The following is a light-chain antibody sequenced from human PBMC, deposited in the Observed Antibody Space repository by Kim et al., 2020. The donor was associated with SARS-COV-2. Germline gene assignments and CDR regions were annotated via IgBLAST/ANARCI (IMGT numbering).Light chain of an antibody. CDR2: QDS. Sequence: VSVFPGQTASITCSGDKLGDKYACWYQQKPGQSPVLVIYQDSKRPSGIPERFSGSNSGNTATLTISGTQAMDEADYYCQAWDSRGVFGTGTKVTVL. CDR1: KLGDKY. V-gene: IGLV3-1*01. CDR3: QAWDSRGV. J-gene: IGLJ1*01.